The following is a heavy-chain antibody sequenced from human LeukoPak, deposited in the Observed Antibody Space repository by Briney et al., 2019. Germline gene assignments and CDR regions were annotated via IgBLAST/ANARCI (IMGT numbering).Heavy chain of an antibody. CDR3: AKDGGSRIYYYYYGMDV. V-gene: IGHV3-30*02. Sequence: GGSLRLSCAASGFTFSSYGMHWVRQAPGKGLEWVAFIRYDGSNKYYADSVKGPFTISRDNSKNTLYLQMNSLRAEDTAVYYCAKDGGSRIYYYYYGMDVWGQGTTVTVSS. CDR1: GFTFSSYG. D-gene: IGHD2-2*01. J-gene: IGHJ6*02. CDR2: IRYDGSNK.